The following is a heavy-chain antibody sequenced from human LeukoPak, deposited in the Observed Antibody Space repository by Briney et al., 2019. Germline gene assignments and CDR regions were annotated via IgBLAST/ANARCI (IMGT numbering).Heavy chain of an antibody. Sequence: ASVKVSCKASGGTFSSYAISWVRQAPGQGLEWMGGIIPIFGTANYAQKFQGRVTITTDESTSTAYMELSSLRSEDTAVYYCARASPIAEWRAARPSGFDPWGQGTLVTVSS. J-gene: IGHJ5*02. D-gene: IGHD6-6*01. CDR3: ARASPIAEWRAARPSGFDP. CDR1: GGTFSSYA. CDR2: IIPIFGTA. V-gene: IGHV1-69*05.